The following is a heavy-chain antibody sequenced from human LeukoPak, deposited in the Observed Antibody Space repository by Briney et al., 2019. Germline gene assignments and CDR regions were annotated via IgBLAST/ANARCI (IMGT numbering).Heavy chain of an antibody. V-gene: IGHV4-4*07. D-gene: IGHD6-13*01. Sequence: SETLSLTCTVSGGSISSYYWSWIRQSAGKGLEWIGRIYSTGSTNYNPSLKSRVTMSIDTSKNQFSLNLSPVTAADTAIYYCSKGGSGWYNWFDPWGQGTLVTVSS. CDR2: IYSTGST. CDR1: GGSISSYY. J-gene: IGHJ5*02. CDR3: SKGGSGWYNWFDP.